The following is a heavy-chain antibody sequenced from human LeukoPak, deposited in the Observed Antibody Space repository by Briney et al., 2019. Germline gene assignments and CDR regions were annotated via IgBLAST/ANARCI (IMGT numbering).Heavy chain of an antibody. V-gene: IGHV3-30*02. Sequence: QTGGSLRLSCAASGFTFSSYGIHWVRQAPGKGLEWVAFIRYDGSNKYYADSVKGRFTISRDNSKNTLYLQMNSLRAEDTAVYYCAKDLSSSFWFDPWGQGTLVTVSS. CDR1: GFTFSSYG. D-gene: IGHD6-13*01. J-gene: IGHJ5*02. CDR2: IRYDGSNK. CDR3: AKDLSSSFWFDP.